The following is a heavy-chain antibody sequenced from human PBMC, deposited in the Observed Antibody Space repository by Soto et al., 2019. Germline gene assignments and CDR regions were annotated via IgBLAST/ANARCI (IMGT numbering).Heavy chain of an antibody. D-gene: IGHD3-9*01. Sequence: SETLYLTCAVYGGSFSGYYWSWIRQPPGKGLEWIGEINHSGSTNYNPSLKSRVTISVDTSKNQFSLKLSSVTAADTAVYYCAREEGDILTGYYYYYYYYMDVWGKGTTVTVSS. CDR1: GGSFSGYY. J-gene: IGHJ6*03. CDR3: AREEGDILTGYYYYYYYYMDV. V-gene: IGHV4-34*01. CDR2: INHSGST.